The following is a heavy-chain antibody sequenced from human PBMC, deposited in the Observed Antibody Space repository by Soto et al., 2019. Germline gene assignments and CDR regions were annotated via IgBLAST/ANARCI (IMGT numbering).Heavy chain of an antibody. Sequence: GGSLRLSWTASGVTIGDYAISWFRQAPGKGLEWVGFIRSKAYGGTTEYAASVKGRFTISRDDSKSIAYLQMSSLKTEDTAVYYCTSHYCSGGSCYYYFDYWGQGTLVTVSS. CDR3: TSHYCSGGSCYYYFDY. J-gene: IGHJ4*02. CDR2: IRSKAYGGTT. D-gene: IGHD2-15*01. CDR1: GVTIGDYA. V-gene: IGHV3-49*03.